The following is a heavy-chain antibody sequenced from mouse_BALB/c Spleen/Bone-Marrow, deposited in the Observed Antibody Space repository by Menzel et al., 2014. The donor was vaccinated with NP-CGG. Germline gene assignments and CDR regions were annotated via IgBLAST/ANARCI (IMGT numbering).Heavy chain of an antibody. CDR3: ARGKTYAMDY. J-gene: IGHJ4*01. D-gene: IGHD2-1*01. CDR2: INPNNDGS. Sequence: VQLQQPGPELVKPGASVKMSCKASGYTFTSYVMHWVKRKPGQGLEWIGYINPNNDGSMYNEKFKGKATLTSDKSSSTAYMELSSLTSEDSAVYYCARGKTYAMDYWGQGTSVTVSS. V-gene: IGHV1-14*01. CDR1: GYTFTSYV.